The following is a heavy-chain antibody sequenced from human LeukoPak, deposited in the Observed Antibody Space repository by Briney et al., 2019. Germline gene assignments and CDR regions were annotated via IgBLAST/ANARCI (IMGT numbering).Heavy chain of an antibody. CDR2: IYYSGST. J-gene: IGHJ4*02. CDR1: GGSISSYY. D-gene: IGHD6-13*01. Sequence: SETLSLTCTVSGGSISSYYWSWIRQPPGKGLEWIGYIYYSGSTNYNPSLKSRVTISVDTFKNQFSLKLSSVTAADTAVYYCARGAGYSTYYFDYWGQGTLVTVSS. V-gene: IGHV4-59*01. CDR3: ARGAGYSTYYFDY.